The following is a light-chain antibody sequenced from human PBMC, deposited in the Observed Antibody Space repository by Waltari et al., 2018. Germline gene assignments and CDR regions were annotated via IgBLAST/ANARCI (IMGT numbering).Light chain of an antibody. CDR3: SSYTRSDAWV. J-gene: IGLJ3*02. CDR1: SSDVGGYDH. Sequence: QSALTQPASVSGSPGQSITLSCSGTSSDVGGYDHVSWYQRHPGKAPKLMIYDVSKRPSGVSSRVSGSKSGTTASLTISGLQAEDEADYYCSSYTRSDAWVFGGGTKLTVL. V-gene: IGLV2-14*03. CDR2: DVS.